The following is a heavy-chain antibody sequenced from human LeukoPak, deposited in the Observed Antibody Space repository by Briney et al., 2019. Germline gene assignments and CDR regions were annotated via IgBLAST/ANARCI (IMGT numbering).Heavy chain of an antibody. J-gene: IGHJ4*02. CDR1: GYSISSGYY. Sequence: SETLSLTCAVSGYSISSGYYWGWIRQPPGKGLEWIGSIYHGGSTYYNPSLKSRVTISVDTSKNQFSLKLSSVTAADTAVYYCARQSGYSSGWPFDYWGQGTLVTVSS. CDR3: ARQSGYSSGWPFDY. V-gene: IGHV4-38-2*01. D-gene: IGHD6-19*01. CDR2: IYHGGST.